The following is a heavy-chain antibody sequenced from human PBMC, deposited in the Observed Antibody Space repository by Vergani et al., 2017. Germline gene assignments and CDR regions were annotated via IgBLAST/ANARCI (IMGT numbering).Heavy chain of an antibody. CDR3: ARDRRDIVVXPAAMDYYYYGMDV. Sequence: EVQLVESGGGLVQPGGSLRLSCAASGFTVSSNYMSWVRQAPGKGLEWVSVIYSGGSTYYADSVKGRFTISRDNSKNTLYLQMNSLRAEDTAVYYCARDRRDIVVXPAAMDYYYYGMDVWGQGTTVTVSS. CDR1: GFTVSSNY. D-gene: IGHD2-2*01. V-gene: IGHV3-66*02. CDR2: IYSGGST. J-gene: IGHJ6*02.